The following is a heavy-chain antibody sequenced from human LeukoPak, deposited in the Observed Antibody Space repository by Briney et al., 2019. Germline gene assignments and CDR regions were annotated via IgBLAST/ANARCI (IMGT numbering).Heavy chain of an antibody. CDR1: GFTFSSYP. J-gene: IGHJ4*02. Sequence: NPGGSLRLSCAASGFTFSSYPMKWVRQAPGKGLEWVSSITSSSSFIYYSDSVKGRFTISRDNAKNSLYLQMNSLRAEDTAVYYCARAPIAAGPYYFDHWGQGTLVTVSS. V-gene: IGHV3-21*01. D-gene: IGHD6-13*01. CDR2: ITSSSSFI. CDR3: ARAPIAAGPYYFDH.